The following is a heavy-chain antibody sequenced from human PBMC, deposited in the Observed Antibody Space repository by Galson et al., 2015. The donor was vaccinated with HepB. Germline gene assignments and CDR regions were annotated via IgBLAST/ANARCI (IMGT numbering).Heavy chain of an antibody. V-gene: IGHV4-4*07. J-gene: IGHJ5*02. CDR3: ARGGGVTTRGDHNWFDP. CDR2: FHNSGSINY. CDR1: GGSSSGYF. D-gene: IGHD4-17*01. Sequence: SETLSLTCTVSGGSSSGYFWSWIRQPAGKGLEWVGRFHNSGSINYNYNPSLQSRVTMSVDTSKNQFSLKLRSVTAADTAVYYCARGGGVTTRGDHNWFDPWGQGTLVIVSS.